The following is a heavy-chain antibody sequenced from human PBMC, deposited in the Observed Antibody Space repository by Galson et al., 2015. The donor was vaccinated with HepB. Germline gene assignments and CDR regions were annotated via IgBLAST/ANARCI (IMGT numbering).Heavy chain of an antibody. Sequence: SLRLSCAASGFTVSSNYMSWVRQAPGKGLEWVSVIYSGGSTYYADSAKGRFTISRHNSKNTLYLQMNSLRAEDTAVYYCARDSSYSSGWYRRGFDYWGQGTLVTVSS. J-gene: IGHJ4*02. CDR1: GFTVSSNY. CDR2: IYSGGST. CDR3: ARDSSYSSGWYRRGFDY. D-gene: IGHD6-19*01. V-gene: IGHV3-53*04.